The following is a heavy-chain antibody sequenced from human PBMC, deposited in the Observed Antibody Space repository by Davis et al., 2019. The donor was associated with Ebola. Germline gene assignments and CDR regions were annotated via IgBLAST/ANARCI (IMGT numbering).Heavy chain of an antibody. CDR1: GFTFSSYA. Sequence: GESLKISCAASGFTFSSYAMSWVRQAPGKGLECVSLISATGGSTDYVDSVKGRFTISRDNSKSTLYLQMNSLRAEDTAVYYCAKDLSAFLTARGGYFDLWGRGTLVTVSS. CDR3: AKDLSAFLTARGGYFDL. CDR2: ISATGGST. V-gene: IGHV3-23*01. D-gene: IGHD2-21*02. J-gene: IGHJ2*01.